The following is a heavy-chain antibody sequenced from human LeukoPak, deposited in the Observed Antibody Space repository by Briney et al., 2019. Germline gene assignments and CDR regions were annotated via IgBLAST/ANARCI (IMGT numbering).Heavy chain of an antibody. D-gene: IGHD4-17*01. CDR1: GGSISSYY. Sequence: PSETLSLTCTVSGGSISSYYWSWIRQPPGKGLEWIGSIYHSGSTYYNPSLKSRVTISVDTSKNQFSLKLSSVTAADTAVYYCARRRLTVTPDDYWGQGTLVTVSS. CDR3: ARRRLTVTPDDY. V-gene: IGHV4-59*08. J-gene: IGHJ4*02. CDR2: IYHSGST.